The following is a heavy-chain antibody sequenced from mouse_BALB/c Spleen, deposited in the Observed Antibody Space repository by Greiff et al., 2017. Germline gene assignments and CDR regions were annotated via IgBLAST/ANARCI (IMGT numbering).Heavy chain of an antibody. V-gene: IGHV5-6-5*01. J-gene: IGHJ2*01. CDR1: GFTFSSYA. CDR3: ARVDYYGSSCDY. Sequence: EVQVVESGGGLVKPGGSLKLSCAASGFTFSSYAMSWVRQTPEKRLEWVASISSGGSTYYPDSVKGRFTISRDNARNILYLQMSSLRSEDTAMYYCARVDYYGSSCDYWGQGTTLTVSS. D-gene: IGHD1-1*01. CDR2: ISSGGST.